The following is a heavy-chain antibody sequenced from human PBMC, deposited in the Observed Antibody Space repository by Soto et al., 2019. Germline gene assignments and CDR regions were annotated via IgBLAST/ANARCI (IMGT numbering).Heavy chain of an antibody. J-gene: IGHJ5*02. CDR2: ISAYNGNT. D-gene: IGHD3-22*01. Sequence: ASVKVSCKASGYTFTSYGISWVRQAPGQGLEWKGRISAYNGNTNYAQKLQGKVTMTTNTSTSTAYMELRSLRSDDTAVCYCARGDYDSSGYWFDPWGQGTLVTVSS. CDR1: GYTFTSYG. V-gene: IGHV1-18*01. CDR3: ARGDYDSSGYWFDP.